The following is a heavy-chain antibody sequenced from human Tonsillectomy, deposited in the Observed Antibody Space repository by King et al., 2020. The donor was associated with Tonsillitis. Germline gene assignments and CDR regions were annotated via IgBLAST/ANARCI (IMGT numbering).Heavy chain of an antibody. J-gene: IGHJ4*02. Sequence: VQLQESGPELVKSSETLSLTCTVSGASVNIGSYYWTWIRQPPGKGLEWVGYGYYSGSTNYNSSLKSRVTISVDTSKNQFSLHLTSVTAADTAVYYCARALGRGFLDFWGQGAPVTVSS. CDR2: GYYSGST. CDR1: GASVNIGSYY. V-gene: IGHV4-61*01. CDR3: ARALGRGFLDF. D-gene: IGHD2/OR15-2a*01.